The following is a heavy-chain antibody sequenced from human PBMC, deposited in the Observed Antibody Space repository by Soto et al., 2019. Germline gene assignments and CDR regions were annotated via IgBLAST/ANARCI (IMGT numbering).Heavy chain of an antibody. CDR1: GYSFTSYW. CDR2: IDPSDSYT. D-gene: IGHD2-21*01. Sequence: GESLKISCKGSGYSFTSYWISWARQMPGKGLEWMGRIDPSDSYTNYSPSFQGHVTISADKSISTAYLQWSSLKASDTAMYYCATHSGNSPQTYYYYYGMDVWGQGTTVTVSS. V-gene: IGHV5-10-1*01. J-gene: IGHJ6*02. CDR3: ATHSGNSPQTYYYYYGMDV.